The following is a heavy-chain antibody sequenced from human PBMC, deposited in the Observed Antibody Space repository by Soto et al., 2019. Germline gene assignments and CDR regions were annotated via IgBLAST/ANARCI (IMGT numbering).Heavy chain of an antibody. V-gene: IGHV4-34*02. CDR1: GGSFNNFY. D-gene: IGHD3-3*01. CDR3: TREVSIFGRLTPVGS. Sequence: QVQIQQWGAGLLRPSETLSLTCAVSGGSFNNFYWSWIRQPPGKPLEWIGEVSHIGSTNYNPSLKSRVTMSLDTSKTQFSLKLTSVNAADTAVYYCTREVSIFGRLTPVGSWGQGTLVTVSS. J-gene: IGHJ4*02. CDR2: VSHIGST.